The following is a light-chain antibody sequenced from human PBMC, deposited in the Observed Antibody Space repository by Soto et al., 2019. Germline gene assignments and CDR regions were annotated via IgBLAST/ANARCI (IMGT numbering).Light chain of an antibody. CDR1: QSVTSN. Sequence: EIVMTQSPATLSVSPGGRATLSCRASQSVTSNLAWYQHKSGQAPRFLIYGTSTRATGIPDRFSGSGSGTNFTLTINRLEPEDFAVYYCQHYGGSFTFGPGTKVDIK. CDR2: GTS. J-gene: IGKJ3*01. V-gene: IGKV3-20*01. CDR3: QHYGGSFT.